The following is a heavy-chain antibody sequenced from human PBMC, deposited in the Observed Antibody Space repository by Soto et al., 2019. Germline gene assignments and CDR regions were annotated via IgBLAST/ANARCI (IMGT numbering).Heavy chain of an antibody. V-gene: IGHV3-23*01. Sequence: EVQLLESGGGLVQPGGSLRLSCAASGVTLGNYVMSWVRQAPGKGLEWVAFISGSGRTTYYADSVKGRFTISRDNSKNTLYLQMSSLRAEDTAVYSCVTMGGECSGRSCYASDYWGQGTVVTVSS. D-gene: IGHD2-15*01. CDR3: VTMGGECSGRSCYASDY. CDR2: ISGSGRTT. J-gene: IGHJ1*01. CDR1: GVTLGNYV.